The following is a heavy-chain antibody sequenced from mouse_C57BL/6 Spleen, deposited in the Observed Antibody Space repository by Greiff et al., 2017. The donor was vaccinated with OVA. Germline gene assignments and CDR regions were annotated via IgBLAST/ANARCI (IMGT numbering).Heavy chain of an antibody. Sequence: VQLQQSGAELVRPGTSVKMSCKASGYTFTNYWIGWAKQRPGHGLEWIGDIYPGGGYTNYNEKFKGKATLTADKSSSTAYMQFSSLTSEDSAIYYCAREGYYGSSPWYFDVWGTGTTVTVSS. CDR1: GYTFTNYW. J-gene: IGHJ1*03. CDR3: AREGYYGSSPWYFDV. D-gene: IGHD1-1*01. CDR2: IYPGGGYT. V-gene: IGHV1-63*01.